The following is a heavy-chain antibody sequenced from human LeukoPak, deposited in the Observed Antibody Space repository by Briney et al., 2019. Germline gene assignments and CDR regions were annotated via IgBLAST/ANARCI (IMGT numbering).Heavy chain of an antibody. CDR3: AALVDYYDSSGYYVDY. Sequence: VASVKVSCKSSGYTFTTYGITWVRQAPGQGLEWMGWISTYNGNTNYAQKLQGRVTMTTDTSTSTAYMELSSLRSEDTAVYYCAALVDYYDSSGYYVDYWGQGTLVTVSS. CDR2: ISTYNGNT. D-gene: IGHD3-22*01. CDR1: GYTFTTYG. J-gene: IGHJ4*02. V-gene: IGHV1-18*01.